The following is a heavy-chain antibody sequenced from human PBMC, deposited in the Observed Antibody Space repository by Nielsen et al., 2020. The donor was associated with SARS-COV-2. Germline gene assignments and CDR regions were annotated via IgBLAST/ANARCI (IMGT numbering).Heavy chain of an antibody. CDR1: GFTVSSNY. Sequence: GESLKISCAASGFTVSSNYMSWVRQAPGKGLEWVSVIYSGGSTYYADSVKGRFTISRDNSKNTLYLQMNSLRAEDTAVYYCARQDILTGYFNYYYYGMDVWGQGTTVTVSS. D-gene: IGHD3-9*01. V-gene: IGHV3-53*01. CDR2: IYSGGST. CDR3: ARQDILTGYFNYYYYGMDV. J-gene: IGHJ6*02.